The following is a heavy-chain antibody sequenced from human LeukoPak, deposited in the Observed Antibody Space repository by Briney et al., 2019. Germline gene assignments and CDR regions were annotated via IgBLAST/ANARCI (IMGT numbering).Heavy chain of an antibody. D-gene: IGHD3-3*01. CDR1: GFTVSSNY. CDR3: ARGVGDYYDFWTAGMDV. V-gene: IGHV3-33*08. Sequence: PGGSLRLSCAASGFTVSSNYMSWVRQAPGKGLEWVAVIWYDGSNKYYADSVKGRFTISRDNSKNTLYLQMNSLRAEDTAVYYCARGVGDYYDFWTAGMDVWGQGTTVTVSS. CDR2: IWYDGSNK. J-gene: IGHJ6*02.